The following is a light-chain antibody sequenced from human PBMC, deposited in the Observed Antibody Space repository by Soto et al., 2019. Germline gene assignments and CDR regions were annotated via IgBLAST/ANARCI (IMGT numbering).Light chain of an antibody. J-gene: IGLJ3*02. Sequence: QPVVTQEPSFSVSPGGTVTLTCGLTSGSVSGSYYPSWYQQTPGQAPRTLIYNTNTRSSGVPDRFSGSILGNKAALTITGAQADDEADYYCALYVSSAILFGGGTKLTVL. CDR1: SGSVSGSYY. V-gene: IGLV8-61*01. CDR2: NTN. CDR3: ALYVSSAIL.